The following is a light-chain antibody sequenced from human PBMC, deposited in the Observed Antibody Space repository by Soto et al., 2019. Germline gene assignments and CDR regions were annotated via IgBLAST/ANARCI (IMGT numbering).Light chain of an antibody. CDR3: SSYTSSSIPYV. J-gene: IGLJ1*01. Sequence: QSALTQPASVSGSPGQSITISCTGTSSDVGGHNFVSWYQQHPGKAPQLMIFGVNNRPSGVSNRFSGSKSGNTASLTISGLQAEDEADYYCSSYTSSSIPYVFGTGTQLTVL. CDR2: GVN. CDR1: SSDVGGHNF. V-gene: IGLV2-14*01.